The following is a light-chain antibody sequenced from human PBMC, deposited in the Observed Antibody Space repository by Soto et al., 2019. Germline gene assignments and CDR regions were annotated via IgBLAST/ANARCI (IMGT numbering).Light chain of an antibody. V-gene: IGLV1-44*01. CDR2: SNN. J-gene: IGLJ2*01. CDR3: VAWDDSLNGYVV. Sequence: QSALTQPPSASWTPGPRVTISCSGSSSNIGSNTVNWYQQLPRTAPKLVIYSNNQRPSGVPDRFSGSKSGTSASLAISGLQSEDEADYYCVAWDDSLNGYVVFGGGTKVTVL. CDR1: SSNIGSNT.